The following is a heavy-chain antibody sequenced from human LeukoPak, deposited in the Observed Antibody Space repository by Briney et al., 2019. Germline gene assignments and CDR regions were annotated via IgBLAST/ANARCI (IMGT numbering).Heavy chain of an antibody. J-gene: IGHJ4*02. D-gene: IGHD3-10*01. CDR3: TATPITMVRGVIIQRPYYFDY. CDR1: GFTFSSYA. Sequence: GGSLRLSCAASGFTFSSYAMYWVRQAPGKGLEWVAVISYDGSDKFYADSVKGRFTISRDSSKNTLYLQMNSLRPEDTAVYYCTATPITMVRGVIIQRPYYFDYWGQGTLVTVSS. CDR2: ISYDGSDK. V-gene: IGHV3-30*04.